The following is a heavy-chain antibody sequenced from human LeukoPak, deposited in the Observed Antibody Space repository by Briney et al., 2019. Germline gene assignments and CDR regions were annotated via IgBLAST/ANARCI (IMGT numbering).Heavy chain of an antibody. J-gene: IGHJ5*02. Sequence: SETLSLTCTVAGGSISSYYWSWSRQPPGKGLEWIGYIYTSGSTNYNPSLKSRVTISVDTSKNQFSLKLSSVTAAATAVYYCARHGLSAYYYDSSGYNNWFDPWGQGTLVTVSS. D-gene: IGHD3-22*01. CDR3: ARHGLSAYYYDSSGYNNWFDP. V-gene: IGHV4-4*09. CDR2: IYTSGST. CDR1: GGSISSYY.